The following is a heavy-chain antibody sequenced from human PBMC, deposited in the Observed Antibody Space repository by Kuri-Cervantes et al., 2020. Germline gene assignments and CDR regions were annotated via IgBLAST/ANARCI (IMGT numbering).Heavy chain of an antibody. CDR3: ARDLLYGDYVFDY. D-gene: IGHD4-17*01. CDR2: ISSSGRVI. Sequence: GESLKISCAASGFTFSSYWMSWVRQAPGKGLEWVSSISSSGRVIYYAGSVKGRFTISRDNAKNSLFLQLSTLRAEDTAMYYCARDLLYGDYVFDYWGQGTLVTVSS. V-gene: IGHV3-21*04. CDR1: GFTFSSYW. J-gene: IGHJ4*02.